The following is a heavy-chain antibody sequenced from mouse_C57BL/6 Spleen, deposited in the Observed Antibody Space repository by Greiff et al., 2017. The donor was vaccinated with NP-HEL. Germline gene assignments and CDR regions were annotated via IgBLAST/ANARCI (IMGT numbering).Heavy chain of an antibody. J-gene: IGHJ1*03. V-gene: IGHV14-1*01. Sequence: EVQLVESGAELVRPGASVKLSCTASGFNIKDYYMHWVKQRPEQGLEWIGRIDPEDGDTEYAPKFQGKATMTADTSSNTAYLQLSSLTSEDTAVYYCTRYDGSSPYWYFDVWGTGTTVTVSS. CDR1: GFNIKDYY. CDR2: IDPEDGDT. D-gene: IGHD1-1*01. CDR3: TRYDGSSPYWYFDV.